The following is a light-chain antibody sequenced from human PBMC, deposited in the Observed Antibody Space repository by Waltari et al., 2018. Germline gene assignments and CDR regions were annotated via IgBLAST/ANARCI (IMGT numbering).Light chain of an antibody. Sequence: EIVLTQSPGILSLSPGEGATLSCRASQSVGRSLAWYQQKPGQAPRLVISGASNRATGIPDRFSGSGSGTDFSLTISRLEPEDFAVYYCQHYVRLPVTFGRGTKLEIK. V-gene: IGKV3-20*01. CDR1: QSVGRS. J-gene: IGKJ4*02. CDR2: GAS. CDR3: QHYVRLPVT.